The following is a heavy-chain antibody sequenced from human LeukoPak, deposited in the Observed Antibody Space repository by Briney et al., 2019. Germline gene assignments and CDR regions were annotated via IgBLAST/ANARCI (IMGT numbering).Heavy chain of an antibody. CDR2: IYYSGST. D-gene: IGHD3-16*01. CDR1: GGSVSSGIYY. V-gene: IGHV4-61*01. CDR3: ARAGDPGVPDAFDI. J-gene: IGHJ3*02. Sequence: PSETLSLTCTVSGGSVSSGIYYWSWIRQPPGKGLEWIGCIYYSGSTKYNPSLKSRVTISVDTSKNQFSLKLSSVTAADTAVYYCARAGDPGVPDAFDIWGQGTMVTVSS.